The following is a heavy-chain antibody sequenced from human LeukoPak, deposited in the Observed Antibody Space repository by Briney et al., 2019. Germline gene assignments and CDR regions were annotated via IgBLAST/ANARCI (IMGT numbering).Heavy chain of an antibody. CDR2: ISGSGGST. CDR3: APSSDYSYGD. V-gene: IGHV3-23*01. Sequence: PGGSLRLSCTASGITFRSYAMSWVRQAPGKGLEWVSAISGSGGSTYYADSVKGRFTISRDNSKNTLYLQMNSLRAEGKGVYYCAPSSDYSYGDWGQGTLVTVSS. J-gene: IGHJ4*02. CDR1: GITFRSYA. D-gene: IGHD5-18*01.